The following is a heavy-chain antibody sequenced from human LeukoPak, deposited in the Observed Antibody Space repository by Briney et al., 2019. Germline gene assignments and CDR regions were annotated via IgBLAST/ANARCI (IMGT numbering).Heavy chain of an antibody. V-gene: IGHV4-39*01. CDR3: ANLGYYNYGMDV. Sequence: PSETLSLTCTVSGGSISITTYYWGWIRQPPGKGVDWIGTIYFSGSTYYNPSLKRRVTISVDTSKNQFSLTMSSVTAADTAVYYCANLGYYNYGMDVWGQGTTVTVSS. J-gene: IGHJ6*02. CDR1: GGSISITTYY. CDR2: IYFSGST.